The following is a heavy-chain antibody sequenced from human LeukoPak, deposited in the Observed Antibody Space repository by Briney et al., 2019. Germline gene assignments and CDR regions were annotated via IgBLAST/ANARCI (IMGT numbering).Heavy chain of an antibody. CDR2: ISYDGSNK. D-gene: IGHD3-22*01. Sequence: PGGSLRLSCAASGFTFSSYAMHWVRQAPGEGLEWVAVISYDGSNKYYADSVKGRFTISRDNSKNALYLQMNSLRAEDTAVYYCARDMGSGYSFDYWGQGTLVTVSS. V-gene: IGHV3-30-3*01. CDR1: GFTFSSYA. CDR3: ARDMGSGYSFDY. J-gene: IGHJ4*02.